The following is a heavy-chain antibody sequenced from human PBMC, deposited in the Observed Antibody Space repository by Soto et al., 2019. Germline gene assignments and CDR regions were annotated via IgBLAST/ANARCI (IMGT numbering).Heavy chain of an antibody. D-gene: IGHD6-13*01. Sequence: SVKVSCKASGFTFTSSAVQWVRQARGQRLEWIGWIVVGSGNTNYAQKFQERVTITRDMSTSTAYMELSSLRSEDTAVYYCAAVPRPTSSRVPYYYYGMDVWGQGTTVTVSS. J-gene: IGHJ6*02. CDR1: GFTFTSSA. V-gene: IGHV1-58*01. CDR3: AAVPRPTSSRVPYYYYGMDV. CDR2: IVVGSGNT.